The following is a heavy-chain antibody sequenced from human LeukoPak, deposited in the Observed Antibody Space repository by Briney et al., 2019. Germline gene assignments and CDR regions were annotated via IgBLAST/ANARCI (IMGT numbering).Heavy chain of an antibody. CDR2: INPNSGGT. Sequence: ASVNLSCKASGYTFTGYYMRWVRQAPGQGLEWMGWINPNSGGTNYAQKFQGRVTMTRDTSISTAYMERSRLRSDDTAVYYCAREGITMIVVAEYWGQGTLVTVS. V-gene: IGHV1-2*02. CDR3: AREGITMIVVAEY. J-gene: IGHJ4*02. D-gene: IGHD3-22*01. CDR1: GYTFTGYY.